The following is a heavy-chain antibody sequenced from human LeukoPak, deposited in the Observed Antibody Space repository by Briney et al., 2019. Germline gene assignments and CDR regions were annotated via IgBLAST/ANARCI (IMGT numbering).Heavy chain of an antibody. D-gene: IGHD3-3*01. CDR2: INPSGGST. Sequence: ASVKVSCKASGYTFTSYYMHWVRQAPGQGLEWMGIINPSGGSTSYAQKFQGRVTMTRDTSTSTVYMELSSLRSEDTAVYYCAKERGSIFGVDQKYNWFDPWGQGTLVTVSS. V-gene: IGHV1-46*01. J-gene: IGHJ5*02. CDR3: AKERGSIFGVDQKYNWFDP. CDR1: GYTFTSYY.